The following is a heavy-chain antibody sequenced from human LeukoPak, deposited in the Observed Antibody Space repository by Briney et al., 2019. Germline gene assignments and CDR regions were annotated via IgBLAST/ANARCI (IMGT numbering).Heavy chain of an antibody. CDR1: GGSFSGYY. CDR3: ARVRPRDGYRYYFDY. Sequence: SETLSLTCAVYGGSFSGYYWSWIRQPPGKGLEWIGEINHSGSTNYNPSLKSRVTISVDTSKNQFSLKLSSVTAADTAVYYCARVRPRDGYRYYFDYWGQGTLVTVSS. J-gene: IGHJ4*02. CDR2: INHSGST. V-gene: IGHV4-34*01. D-gene: IGHD5-24*01.